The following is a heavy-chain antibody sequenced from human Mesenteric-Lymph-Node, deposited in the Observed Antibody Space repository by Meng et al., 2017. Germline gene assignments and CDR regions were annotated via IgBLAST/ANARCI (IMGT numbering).Heavy chain of an antibody. J-gene: IGHJ5*02. V-gene: IGHV4-34*01. CDR3: ARRLIEYCSSTSCYSLDP. CDR1: EWSFSGYY. Sequence: AQLQQWTTVAFNPSATLSLTCAVEEWSFSGYYWTWIRQPPGKGLEWIGEINHSGSTNYNPSLKSRVTISVDTSKNQFSLKLSSVTAADTAVYYCARRLIEYCSSTSCYSLDPWGQGTLVTVSS. D-gene: IGHD2-2*01. CDR2: INHSGST.